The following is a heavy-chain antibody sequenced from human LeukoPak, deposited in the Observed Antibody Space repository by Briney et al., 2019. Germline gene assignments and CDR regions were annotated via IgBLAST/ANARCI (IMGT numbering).Heavy chain of an antibody. V-gene: IGHV3-9*01. J-gene: IGHJ4*02. CDR2: IFWNSGTT. CDR1: GFTFDDYA. D-gene: IGHD1-26*01. Sequence: PGGSLRLSCAASGFTFDDYAMHWVRQAPGKGLEWVSGIFWNSGTTGYADSVEGRFTISRDNAKNSLYLQMNSLRPEDTAVYYCVKEVKKWLGAIDFWGQGTLVTVSS. CDR3: VKEVKKWLGAIDF.